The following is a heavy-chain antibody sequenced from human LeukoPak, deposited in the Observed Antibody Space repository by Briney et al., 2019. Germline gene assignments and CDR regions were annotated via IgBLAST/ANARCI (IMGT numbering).Heavy chain of an antibody. CDR3: AKGRYSYGWDYFDY. J-gene: IGHJ4*02. D-gene: IGHD5-18*01. CDR1: GFTFSTYA. Sequence: PGGSLRLSCAASGFTFSTYAVSWVRQAPGKGLEWVSGISGSGGSTYYADSVKGRFTISRDNSKNTLYMQMNSLRAEDTTVYYCAKGRYSYGWDYFDYWGQGTLVTVSS. V-gene: IGHV3-23*01. CDR2: ISGSGGST.